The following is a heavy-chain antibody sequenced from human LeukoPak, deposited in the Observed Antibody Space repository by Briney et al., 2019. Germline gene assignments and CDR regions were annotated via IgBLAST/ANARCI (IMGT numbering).Heavy chain of an antibody. V-gene: IGHV3-23*01. D-gene: IGHD4-23*01. CDR2: ISGNGGST. CDR1: GFTFSSYA. CDR3: ARGSGGNSDWYFDL. J-gene: IGHJ2*01. Sequence: GGSLRLSCAASGFTFSSYAMSWVRQAPGKGLEWVSAISGNGGSTYYADSVKGRFTISRDNSKNTLYLQMNSLRAEDTAVYYCARGSGGNSDWYFDLWGRGTLVTVSS.